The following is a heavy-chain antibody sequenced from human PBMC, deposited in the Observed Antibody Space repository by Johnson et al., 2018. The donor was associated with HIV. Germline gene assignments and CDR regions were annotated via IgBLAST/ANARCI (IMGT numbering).Heavy chain of an antibody. CDR2: INWNGGNT. Sequence: VQLVESGGGVIRPGGSLRLSCAASGFTFDDYGMSWVRQAPGTGLEWVSAINWNGGNTGYADSVKGRYTISRDNAKNMVYLQMNSLRAEDTAVYYCARDATAAGARTFDIWGQGTMVTVSS. J-gene: IGHJ3*02. V-gene: IGHV3-20*04. CDR3: ARDATAAGARTFDI. D-gene: IGHD6-13*01. CDR1: GFTFDDYG.